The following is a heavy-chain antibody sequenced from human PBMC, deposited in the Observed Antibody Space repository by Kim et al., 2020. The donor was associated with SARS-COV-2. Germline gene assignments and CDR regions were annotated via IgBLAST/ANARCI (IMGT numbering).Heavy chain of an antibody. J-gene: IGHJ4*02. CDR3: AAGEGDYDIWTGYWGRSVDY. D-gene: IGHD3-9*01. CDR1: GGSISSSSYY. CDR2: IYYSGST. Sequence: SETLSLTCTVSGGSISSSSYYWGWIRQPPGKGLEWIGSIYYSGSTYYNPSLKSRVTISVDTSKNQFSLKLSSVTAADTAVYYCAAGEGDYDIWTGYWGRSVDYWGQGTLVTVSS. V-gene: IGHV4-39*01.